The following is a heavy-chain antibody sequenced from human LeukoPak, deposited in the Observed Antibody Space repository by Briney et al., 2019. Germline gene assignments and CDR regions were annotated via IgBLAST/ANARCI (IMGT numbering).Heavy chain of an antibody. V-gene: IGHV3-7*01. J-gene: IGHJ4*02. D-gene: IGHD3-10*01. CDR2: IKQDGSEK. CDR1: GFTFSSYC. CDR3: ASLSWFGELLPY. Sequence: GGSLRLSCAASGFTFSSYCMSWVRQAPGKGLEWVANIKQDGSEKYYVDSVKGRFTISRDNAKNSLYLQMNSLRAEDTAVYYCASLSWFGELLPYWGQGTLVTVSS.